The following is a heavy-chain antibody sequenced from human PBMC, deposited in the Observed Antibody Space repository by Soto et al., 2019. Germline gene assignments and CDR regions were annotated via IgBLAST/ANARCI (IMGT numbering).Heavy chain of an antibody. Sequence: SVKVSCKASRYMFTGYGLHWVRQAPGQVLQWMGWINPKSGATDYAQKFQGRVTMTREMSTNTAYLELSGLRSDDTADDTAVYYCAKSNYCGDDYFQYGLDVWGQGTTVTVSS. CDR1: RYMFTGYG. V-gene: IGHV1-2*02. CDR3: VYYCAKSNYCGDDYFQYGLDV. CDR2: INPKSGAT. J-gene: IGHJ6*02. D-gene: IGHD2-21*02.